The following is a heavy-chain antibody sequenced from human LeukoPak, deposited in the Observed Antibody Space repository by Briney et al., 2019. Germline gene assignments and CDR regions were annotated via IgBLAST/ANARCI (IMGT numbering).Heavy chain of an antibody. V-gene: IGHV4-39*01. D-gene: IGHD4-17*01. CDR1: GGSISSSSYY. J-gene: IGHJ3*02. Sequence: SETLSLTCTVSGGSISSSSYYWGWIRQPPGKGLEWIGSIYYSGSTYYNPSLKSRVTISVGTSKNQFSLKLSSVTAADTAVYYCARPYDYGDYTPPNDAFDIWGQGTMVTVSS. CDR2: IYYSGST. CDR3: ARPYDYGDYTPPNDAFDI.